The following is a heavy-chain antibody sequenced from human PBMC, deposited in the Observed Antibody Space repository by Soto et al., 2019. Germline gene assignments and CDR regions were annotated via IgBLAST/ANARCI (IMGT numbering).Heavy chain of an antibody. D-gene: IGHD3-10*01. CDR2: IYHTGSA. Sequence: QVQLQESGSGLVKPSETLSLTCSVSGDSITSGGYSWSWIRQPPRRGLEWIGYIYHTGSASYSPSLKGRVTISVDKSKNQFSLSMNSVTAADTAMYYCARAHYGPRGYYFDSGGQGSLFTVSS. V-gene: IGHV4-30-2*01. CDR3: ARAHYGPRGYYFDS. J-gene: IGHJ4*02. CDR1: GDSITSGGYS.